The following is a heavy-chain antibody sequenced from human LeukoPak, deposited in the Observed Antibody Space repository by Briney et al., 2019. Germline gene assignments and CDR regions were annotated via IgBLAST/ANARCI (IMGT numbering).Heavy chain of an antibody. CDR2: INHSGST. J-gene: IGHJ6*03. CDR3: ARLGYCSGGSCWRVRDYYYYMDV. D-gene: IGHD2-15*01. CDR1: GGSFSGYY. V-gene: IGHV4-34*01. Sequence: PSETLSLTCAVYGGSFSGYYWSWIRQPPGKGLEWIGEINHSGSTNYNPSLKSRVTISVDTSKNQFSLKLSSVTAADTAVYYCARLGYCSGGSCWRVRDYYYYMDVWGKGTTVTVSS.